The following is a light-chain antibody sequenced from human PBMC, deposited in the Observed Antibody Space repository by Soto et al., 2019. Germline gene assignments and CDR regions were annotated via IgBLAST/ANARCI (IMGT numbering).Light chain of an antibody. CDR1: SSNIGAGYD. CDR2: GNS. CDR3: QPYDSTLGVLV. J-gene: IGLJ2*01. V-gene: IGLV1-40*01. Sequence: QPVLTQPPSVSGAPGQRVTISCTGSSSNIGAGYDVHWYQQLPGTAPKLLIYGNSNRPSGVPDRFSGSKSGTSASLAITGFQAENEADNTCQPYDSTLGVLVFAEGPSSPS.